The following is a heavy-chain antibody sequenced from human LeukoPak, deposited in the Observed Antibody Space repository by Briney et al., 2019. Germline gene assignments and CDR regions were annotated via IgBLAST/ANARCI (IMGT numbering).Heavy chain of an antibody. Sequence: GGSLRLSCAASGFTFSSYSMNWVRQPPGKGLEGVSSISSGSSYIYYADSVKGRFTIFRDNAKNSLYLQMNSLRAEGTAVYYCARGTYMDDWGKGTPVTVSS. CDR3: ARGTYMDD. J-gene: IGHJ6*03. CDR2: ISSGSSYI. CDR1: GFTFSSYS. V-gene: IGHV3-21*01.